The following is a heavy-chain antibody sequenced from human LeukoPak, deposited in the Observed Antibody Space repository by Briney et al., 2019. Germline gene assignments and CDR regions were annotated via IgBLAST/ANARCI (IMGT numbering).Heavy chain of an antibody. D-gene: IGHD3-10*01. CDR1: GHTFNGYY. Sequence: ASVKVYCKASGHTFNGYYKHWVRQAPGQGLEWMGWINPNSGGTNYAQKFQGRVTITRDTSISTAYMELSRLRSDDTAVYYRARLRFGDPFDYWGQGTLVTVSS. V-gene: IGHV1-2*02. J-gene: IGHJ4*02. CDR3: ARLRFGDPFDY. CDR2: INPNSGGT.